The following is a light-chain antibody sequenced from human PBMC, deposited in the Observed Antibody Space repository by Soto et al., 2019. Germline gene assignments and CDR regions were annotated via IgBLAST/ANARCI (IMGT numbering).Light chain of an antibody. Sequence: DIQMTQSPSSLSASVGDTVVIPCRASENVRAYVNWYQQKPGKAPQLLIFAASNLKSGVPSRFRGAGGGTDFSLTISGLQPEDFATYYCQESYNMFVWRFGQGTKVDIK. CDR1: ENVRAY. CDR3: QESYNMFVWR. J-gene: IGKJ1*01. CDR2: AAS. V-gene: IGKV1-39*01.